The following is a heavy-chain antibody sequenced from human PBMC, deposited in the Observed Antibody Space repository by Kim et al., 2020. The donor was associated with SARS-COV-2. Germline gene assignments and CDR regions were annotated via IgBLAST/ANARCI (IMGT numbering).Heavy chain of an antibody. J-gene: IGHJ6*02. Sequence: GESLKISCKGSGYSFTSNWIDWVRQMPGKGLEWMGTIYPGDSDTTYNPSFQGQVTISADKSISTAYLQWSSLKASDTAIYYCARDLGNYHYYGMDVWGQGTKVTVS. V-gene: IGHV5-51*01. CDR1: GYSFTSNW. CDR3: ARDLGNYHYYGMDV. CDR2: IYPGDSDT.